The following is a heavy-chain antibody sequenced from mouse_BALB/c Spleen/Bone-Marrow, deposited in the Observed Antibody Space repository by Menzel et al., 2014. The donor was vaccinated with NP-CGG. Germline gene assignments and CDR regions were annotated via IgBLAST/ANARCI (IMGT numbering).Heavy chain of an antibody. V-gene: IGHV5-9-1*01. CDR1: GFTFSSYA. J-gene: IGHJ2*01. CDR2: ISSGGSYT. Sequence: EVMLVESGGGLVKPGGSLKLSCAASGFTFSSYAMSWVRQTPEKRLEWVASISSGGSYTCYPDSVKERFTISRDSAKNTLYLQMSSLRSEDTAMYYCARRRSDLNYFDYWGQGTPLTVSS. CDR3: ARRRSDLNYFDY. D-gene: IGHD2-14*01.